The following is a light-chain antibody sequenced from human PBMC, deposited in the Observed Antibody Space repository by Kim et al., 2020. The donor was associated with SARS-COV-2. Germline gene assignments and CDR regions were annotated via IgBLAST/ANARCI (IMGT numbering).Light chain of an antibody. J-gene: IGKJ2*01. CDR1: QSVSSSC. CDR3: QQYGSSPGT. CDR2: ATC. Sequence: LSPGERAALSCRASQSVSSSCLAWYQQKRGQAPRLIIYATCTRAAGIPDRFSGSGSGTDFTITISRLEPEDVAVYHCQQYGSSPGTFGQGTKLEI. V-gene: IGKV3-20*01.